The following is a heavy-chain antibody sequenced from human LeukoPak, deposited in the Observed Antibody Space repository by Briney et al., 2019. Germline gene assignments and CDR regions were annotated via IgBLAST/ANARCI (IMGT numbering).Heavy chain of an antibody. J-gene: IGHJ4*02. CDR1: GYTFTSYD. CDR2: MNPNSGNT. Sequence: ASVKVSCKASGYTFTSYDINWVRQATGQGLEWMGWMNPNSGNTGYAQKFQGRVTMTRNTSISTAYMELSSLRSEDTAVYYCARDPRRGAYSSSWYFDYWGQGALVAVSS. CDR3: ARDPRRGAYSSSWYFDY. D-gene: IGHD6-13*01. V-gene: IGHV1-8*01.